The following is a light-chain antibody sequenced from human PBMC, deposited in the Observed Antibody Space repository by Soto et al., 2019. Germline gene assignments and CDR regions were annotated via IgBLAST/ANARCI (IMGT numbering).Light chain of an antibody. CDR3: QQYNSYPRT. V-gene: IGKV1-5*01. CDR1: QSISSW. CDR2: DAS. J-gene: IGKJ4*01. Sequence: DIQMTQSPSTLSASVGDRVTITCRASQSISSWLAWYQQKPGQAPKLLSYDASSLESGVPSRFSGSGSGTELTLTISSLQPDDFATYYCQQYNSYPRTFGGGTKVEIK.